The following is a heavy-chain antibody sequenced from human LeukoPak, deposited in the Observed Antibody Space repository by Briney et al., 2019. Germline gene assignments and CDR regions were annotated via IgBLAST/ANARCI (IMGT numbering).Heavy chain of an antibody. CDR3: ARLGYCSSTSCSNNWFDP. V-gene: IGHV4-30-2*01. CDR2: IYHSGST. D-gene: IGHD2-2*01. J-gene: IGHJ5*02. Sequence: SQTLSLTCAVSGGSISSGGYSWSWIRQPPGKGLEWIGYIYHSGSTYYNPSLKSRVTISVDRSTNQCSLKLSSVTAADTAVYYCARLGYCSSTSCSNNWFDPWGQGTLVTVSS. CDR1: GGSISSGGYS.